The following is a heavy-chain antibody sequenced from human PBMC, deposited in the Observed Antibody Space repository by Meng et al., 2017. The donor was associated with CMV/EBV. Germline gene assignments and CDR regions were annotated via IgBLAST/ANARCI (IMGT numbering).Heavy chain of an antibody. J-gene: IGHJ4*02. CDR1: GFSLSTSGVG. CDR2: IYWNDDK. D-gene: IGHD2-8*01. CDR3: ARLGYCTNGVCYYPLYFDY. V-gene: IGHV2-5*01. Sequence: SGPTLVKPTQTLTLTCTLSGFSLSTSGVGVGWIRQPPGKALEWLALIYWNDDKRYSPSLKSRLTITKDTSKNQVVLTMTNMDPVDTATYYCARLGYCTNGVCYYPLYFDYWGQGTLVTVSS.